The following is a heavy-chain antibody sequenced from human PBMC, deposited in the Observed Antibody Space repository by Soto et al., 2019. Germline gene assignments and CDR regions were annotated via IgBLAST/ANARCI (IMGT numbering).Heavy chain of an antibody. D-gene: IGHD3-10*01. Sequence: SETLSLTCSVSGGSMSEYFWSWIRQSPGKGLEWIGYIYYLGSTDYNPSLKSRVTISVDTSKRQFSLRLTSVTAADTAVYYCARDGYDGSGSPYPAYWGPGTQVTVS. V-gene: IGHV4-59*01. CDR1: GGSMSEYF. CDR3: ARDGYDGSGSPYPAY. CDR2: IYYLGST. J-gene: IGHJ4*02.